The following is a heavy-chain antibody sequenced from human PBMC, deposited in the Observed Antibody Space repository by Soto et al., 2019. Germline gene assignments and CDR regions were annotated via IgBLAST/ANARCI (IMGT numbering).Heavy chain of an antibody. CDR1: GFTVSSNY. J-gene: IGHJ4*02. Sequence: GGSLILSFATSGFTVSSNYMSLVRQAPGKGLEWVAVIYSGGSTYHADSVKGRFTIPRDNSKNTLYLQMNSLRAEDTAVYYCARSSYGGGDCYSAANYFDYWGQGTLVTVSS. CDR2: IYSGGST. CDR3: ARSSYGGGDCYSAANYFDY. V-gene: IGHV3-53*01. D-gene: IGHD2-21*02.